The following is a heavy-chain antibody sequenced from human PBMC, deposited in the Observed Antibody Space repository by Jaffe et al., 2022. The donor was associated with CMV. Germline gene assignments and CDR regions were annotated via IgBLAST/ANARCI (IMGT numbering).Heavy chain of an antibody. D-gene: IGHD2-2*01. Sequence: QVQLVQSGAEVKKPGASVKVSCKASGYTFTGYYMHWVRQAPGQGLEWMGWINPNSGGTNYAQKFQGRVTMTRDTSISTAYMELSRLRSDDTAVYYCARDIGVVVPAAYYYYGMDVWGQGTTVTVSS. CDR1: GYTFTGYY. J-gene: IGHJ6*02. CDR3: ARDIGVVVPAAYYYYGMDV. V-gene: IGHV1-2*02. CDR2: INPNSGGT.